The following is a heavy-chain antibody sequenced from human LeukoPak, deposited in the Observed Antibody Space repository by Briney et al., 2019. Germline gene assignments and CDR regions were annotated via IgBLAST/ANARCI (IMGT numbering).Heavy chain of an antibody. CDR2: IKSTRGGGAT. J-gene: IGHJ6*03. CDR1: GFTFKNAW. CDR3: ARVQRGYSYNPLGYYYYYMDV. Sequence: PGGSLRLSCEASGFTFKNAWMIWVRQAPGKGPEWVGRIKSTRGGGATEYAAPVKGRFTISRDNAKNSLYLQMNSLRAEDTAVYYCARVQRGYSYNPLGYYYYYMDVWGKGTTVTVSS. D-gene: IGHD5-18*01. V-gene: IGHV3-15*01.